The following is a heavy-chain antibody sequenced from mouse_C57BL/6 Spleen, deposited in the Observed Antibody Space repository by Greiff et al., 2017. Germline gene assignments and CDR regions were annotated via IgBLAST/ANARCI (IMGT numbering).Heavy chain of an antibody. J-gene: IGHJ4*01. D-gene: IGHD1-1*01. CDR3: ARHEEQYYGSSPYAMDY. Sequence: QVQLQQSGAELVKPGASVKLSCKASGYTFTEYTIHWVKQRSGQGLEWIGWFYPGSGSIKYNEKFKDKATLTADKSSSTVYMELSRLTSEDSAVYFCARHEEQYYGSSPYAMDYWGQGTSGTVSS. CDR2: FYPGSGSI. CDR1: GYTFTEYT. V-gene: IGHV1-62-2*01.